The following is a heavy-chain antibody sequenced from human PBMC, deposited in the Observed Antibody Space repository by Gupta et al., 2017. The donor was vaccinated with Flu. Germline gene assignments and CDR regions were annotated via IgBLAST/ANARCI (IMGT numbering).Heavy chain of an antibody. D-gene: IGHD3-3*01. V-gene: IGHV4-59*08. CDR1: GDSISTYY. J-gene: IGHJ6*02. Sequence: QVQLQESGPGLVRPSETLSLSCTISGDSISTYYWSWIRQPPGKGLEWIGYIHYSGSTEYSPSLKSRVTISIDTSKNQFSLRLTSVTAADTAVYYCARQGGYDWWTGHYSSMDVWGQGTTVTVSS. CDR2: IHYSGST. CDR3: ARQGGYDWWTGHYSSMDV.